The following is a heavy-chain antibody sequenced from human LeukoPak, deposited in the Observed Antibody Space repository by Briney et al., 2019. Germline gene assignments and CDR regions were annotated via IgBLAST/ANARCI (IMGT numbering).Heavy chain of an antibody. V-gene: IGHV4-30-4*01. D-gene: IGHD6-19*01. CDR1: GGSISSGDYY. CDR3: ARPGYSSGWYDWYFDL. Sequence: SETLSLTCTVSGGSISSGDYYWSWIRQPPGKALEWIGYIYYSGSTYYNPSLKSRVTISVDTSKNQFSLKLSSVTAADTAVYYCARPGYSSGWYDWYFDLWGRGTLVTVSS. J-gene: IGHJ2*01. CDR2: IYYSGST.